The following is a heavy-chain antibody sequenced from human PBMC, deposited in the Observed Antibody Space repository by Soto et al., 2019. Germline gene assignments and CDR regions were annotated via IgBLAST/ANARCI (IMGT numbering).Heavy chain of an antibody. D-gene: IGHD3-16*02. CDR1: GGSISSGDYY. Sequence: SETLSLTCTVSGGSISSGDYYWSWIRQPPGKGLEWIGYIYYSGSTYYNPSLKSRVTISVDTSKNQFFLKLSSVTAADTAVYYCARSIVAVPPCVDYWGQGTLVTVSS. J-gene: IGHJ4*02. V-gene: IGHV4-30-4*01. CDR2: IYYSGST. CDR3: ARSIVAVPPCVDY.